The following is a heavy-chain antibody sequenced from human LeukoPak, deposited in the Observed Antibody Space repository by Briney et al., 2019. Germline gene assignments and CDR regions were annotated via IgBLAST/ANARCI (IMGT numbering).Heavy chain of an antibody. D-gene: IGHD6-6*01. V-gene: IGHV3-48*01. CDR2: ISRDSDIR. Sequence: GGSLTLSCAASGFIFGRDSMNWVRQAPGRGLEWISYISRDSDIRYYADSVRGRFHISRDNARNSLYLQMNSLRAEDTAVYYCASDSPFVRGQGWFDPWGQGTLVTVSS. J-gene: IGHJ5*02. CDR1: GFIFGRDS. CDR3: ASDSPFVRGQGWFDP.